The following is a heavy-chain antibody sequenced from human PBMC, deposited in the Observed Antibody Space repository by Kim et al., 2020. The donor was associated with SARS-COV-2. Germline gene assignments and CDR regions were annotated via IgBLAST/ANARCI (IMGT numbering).Heavy chain of an antibody. D-gene: IGHD5-12*01. V-gene: IGHV1-2*06. CDR1: GYTFTGYY. CDR2: INPNSGGT. CDR3: AGENSGYDGGPPDP. Sequence: ASVKVSCKASGYTFTGYYMHWVRQAPGQGLEWMGRINPNSGGTNYAQKFQGRVTMTRDTSISTAYMELSRLRSDDTAVYYCAGENSGYDGGPPDPWGQGTLVTVSS. J-gene: IGHJ5*02.